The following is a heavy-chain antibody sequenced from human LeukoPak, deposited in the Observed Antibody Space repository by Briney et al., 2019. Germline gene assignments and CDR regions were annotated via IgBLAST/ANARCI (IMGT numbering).Heavy chain of an antibody. V-gene: IGHV3-30*04. CDR3: ARAQHRGWGFDY. J-gene: IGHJ4*02. CDR1: GFTFSSYA. D-gene: IGHD3-10*01. CDR2: ISYDGSYK. Sequence: QTGGSLRLSCAASGFTFSSYAMHWVRQAPGKGLEWVALISYDGSYKYYADSVKGRFTISRDDSKNTLYLQMNSLRAEDTAMYYCARAQHRGWGFDYWGQGTLVTVSS.